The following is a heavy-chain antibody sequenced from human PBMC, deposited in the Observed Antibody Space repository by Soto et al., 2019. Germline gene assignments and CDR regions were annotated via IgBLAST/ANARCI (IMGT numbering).Heavy chain of an antibody. J-gene: IGHJ3*01. CDR2: INPRDSHV. Sequence: YWIRRVLQKHRKGLEWMGVINPRDSHVKYSPPFEGEVTIPADKSINTAFLQWCSLKSSDTAMYYCSIQDYTQDAWYHTYRIWGRGTMGTVS. D-gene: IGHD3-3*01. V-gene: IGHV5-51*01. CDR1: YW. CDR3: SIQDYTQDAWYHTYRI.